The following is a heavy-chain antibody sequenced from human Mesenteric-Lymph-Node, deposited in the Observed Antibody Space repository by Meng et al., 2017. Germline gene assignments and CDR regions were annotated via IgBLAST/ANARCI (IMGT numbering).Heavy chain of an antibody. CDR1: GGSISRYY. CDR2: IYTSGTT. Sequence: GSLRLSCTVSGGSISRYYWSWIRQSAGKGLEWIGRIYTSGTTNYNPSLKSRVSMSVDTSKNQFSLRLSSVSAADTAVYYCAREIYYGSGSYPLGYWGQGTLVTGS. CDR3: AREIYYGSGSYPLGY. D-gene: IGHD3-10*01. J-gene: IGHJ4*02. V-gene: IGHV4-4*07.